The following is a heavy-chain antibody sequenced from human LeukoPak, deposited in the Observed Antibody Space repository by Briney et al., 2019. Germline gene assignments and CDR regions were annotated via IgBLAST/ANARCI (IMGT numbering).Heavy chain of an antibody. V-gene: IGHV3-21*01. CDR1: GYTFTSYP. D-gene: IGHD5-12*01. CDR3: ASSGYESSFDY. CDR2: ISSSSSYI. Sequence: GASVKISCKASGYTFTSYPIHWVRQAPGKGLEWVSSISSSSSYIYYADSVKGRFTISRDNAKNSLYLQMNSLRAEDTAVYYCASSGYESSFDYWGQGTLVTVSS. J-gene: IGHJ4*02.